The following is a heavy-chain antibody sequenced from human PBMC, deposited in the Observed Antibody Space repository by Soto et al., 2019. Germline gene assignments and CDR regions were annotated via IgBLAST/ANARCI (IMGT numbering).Heavy chain of an antibody. Sequence: SGPTLVNPTQTLTLTCTFSGFSLSTSGVGVGWIRQPPGKALEWLALIYWDDDKRYSPSLKSRLTITKDTSKNQVVLTMTNMDPVDTATYYCAHRKERVLRYFDWSPRSEYFQHWGQGTLVTVSS. V-gene: IGHV2-5*02. CDR2: IYWDDDK. CDR1: GFSLSTSGVG. CDR3: AHRKERVLRYFDWSPRSEYFQH. D-gene: IGHD3-9*01. J-gene: IGHJ1*01.